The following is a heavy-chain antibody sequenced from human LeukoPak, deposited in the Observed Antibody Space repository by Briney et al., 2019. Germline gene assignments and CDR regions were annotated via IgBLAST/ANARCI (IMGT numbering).Heavy chain of an antibody. D-gene: IGHD1-26*01. CDR1: GFTFSNCA. J-gene: IGHJ4*02. CDR3: AKKAQYNGNYPLDY. V-gene: IGHV3-23*01. CDR2: TSDRGDYT. Sequence: GGSLRLSCAASGFTFSNCAMSWVRQAPGKGLEWVSGTSDRGDYTYYADSVKGRFTISRDNSKNTLYLQMNSLRAEDTALYFCAKKAQYNGNYPLDYWGQGTLVTVSS.